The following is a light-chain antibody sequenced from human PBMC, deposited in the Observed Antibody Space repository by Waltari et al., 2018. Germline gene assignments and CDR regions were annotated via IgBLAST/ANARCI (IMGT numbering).Light chain of an antibody. Sequence: QSPLTQPASVSGSPGQSITIACTGTSSDVGGYNFVSWYQQHPGKAPKLMIYEVTNRPSGVSNRFAGSKSGNTASLTISGLLAEDEADYYCCSYTTTTTVVFGGGTKFTVL. CDR2: EVT. V-gene: IGLV2-14*01. CDR1: SSDVGGYNF. CDR3: CSYTTTTTVV. J-gene: IGLJ3*02.